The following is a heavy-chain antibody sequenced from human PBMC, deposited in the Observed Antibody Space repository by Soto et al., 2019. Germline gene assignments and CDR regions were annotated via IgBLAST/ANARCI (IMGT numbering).Heavy chain of an antibody. Sequence: QLQLQESGSGLVKPSQTLSLTCAVSGGSISSGGYSWSWIRQPPGKGLEWIGYIYHSGSTYYNPSRESRVTISVDRSKNQFSLKLSSVTAADTAVYYCARKRGKGEMATTPFDYWGQGTLVTVSS. D-gene: IGHD5-12*01. J-gene: IGHJ4*02. CDR2: IYHSGST. V-gene: IGHV4-30-2*01. CDR1: GGSISSGGYS. CDR3: ARKRGKGEMATTPFDY.